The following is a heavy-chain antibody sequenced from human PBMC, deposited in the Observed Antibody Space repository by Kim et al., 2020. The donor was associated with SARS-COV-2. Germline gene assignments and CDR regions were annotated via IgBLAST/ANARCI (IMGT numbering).Heavy chain of an antibody. CDR3: ARDIRVVPAAAPTIYYYYGMDV. CDR2: IWYDGSNK. V-gene: IGHV3-33*01. J-gene: IGHJ6*02. D-gene: IGHD2-2*01. Sequence: GGSLRLSCAASGFTFSSYGMHWVRQAPGKGLEWVAVIWYDGSNKYYADSVKGRFTISRDNSKNTLYLQMNSLRAEDTAVYYCARDIRVVPAAAPTIYYYYGMDVWGQGTTVTVSS. CDR1: GFTFSSYG.